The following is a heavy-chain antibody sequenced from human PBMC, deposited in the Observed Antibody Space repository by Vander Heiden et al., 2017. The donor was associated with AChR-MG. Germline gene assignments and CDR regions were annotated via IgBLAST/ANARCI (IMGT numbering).Heavy chain of an antibody. CDR2: IYSGGST. V-gene: IGHV3-53*01. J-gene: IGHJ4*02. Sequence: EVQLVESGGGLIQPGGSLRLSCAASGFTVSSNCMNWVRQAPGQGLEWVSVIYSGGSTYYADSVKGRFTISRDNSKNTLYLQMNSLRAEDTAVYYCARSPAAAAGTVTYFDYWGQGTLVTVSS. D-gene: IGHD6-13*01. CDR3: ARSPAAAAGTVTYFDY. CDR1: GFTVSSNC.